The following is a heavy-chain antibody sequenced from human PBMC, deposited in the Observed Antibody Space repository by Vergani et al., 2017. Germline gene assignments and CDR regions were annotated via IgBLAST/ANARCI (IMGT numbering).Heavy chain of an antibody. CDR2: IKRRTDGGTS. CDR3: TTDKSANDYDEPGVIMDV. V-gene: IGHV3-15*01. Sequence: EVQLLESGGGLVQPGGSLRLSCAASGFTFSSYAMSWVRQAPGKGLEWVGRIKRRTDGGTSDYAAPVKGRFTISRDDSNNTLDLQMNSLKTEYTAVYDCTTDKSANDYDEPGVIMDVWGKGTTVTVSS. CDR1: GFTFSSYA. J-gene: IGHJ6*03. D-gene: IGHD4-17*01.